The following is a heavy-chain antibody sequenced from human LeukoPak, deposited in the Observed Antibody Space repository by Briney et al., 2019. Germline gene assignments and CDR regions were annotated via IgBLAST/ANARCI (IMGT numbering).Heavy chain of an antibody. CDR2: TSAYNGNT. D-gene: IGHD3-16*01. V-gene: IGHV1-18*01. J-gene: IGHJ4*02. CDR1: GYSFTSYG. CDR3: ARVGGGDYDLYYFDY. Sequence: ASVKVSCKASGYSFTSYGISWVRQAPGQGLEWMGWTSAYNGNTNYAQKLQGRVTMTTDTSTSTAYMELRSLRSDDTAVYYCARVGGGDYDLYYFDYWGQGTLVTVSS.